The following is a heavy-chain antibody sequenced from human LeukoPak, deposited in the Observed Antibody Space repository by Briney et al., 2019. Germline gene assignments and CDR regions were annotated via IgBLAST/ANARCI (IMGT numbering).Heavy chain of an antibody. CDR1: GGSFNNYA. J-gene: IGHJ6*02. CDR2: IIPIFGIA. D-gene: IGHD3-9*01. V-gene: IGHV1-69*04. Sequence: ASVKVSCKASGGSFNNYAISWVRQAPGQGLEWMGRIIPIFGIAISAQKFQGRVTITADKSTNTAYMELSSLRSEDTAVYYCARDAADILTGYSIGDGMDVWGQGTTVTVSS. CDR3: ARDAADILTGYSIGDGMDV.